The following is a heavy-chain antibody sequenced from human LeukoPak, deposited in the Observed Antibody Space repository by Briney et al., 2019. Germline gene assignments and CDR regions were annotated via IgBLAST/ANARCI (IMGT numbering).Heavy chain of an antibody. CDR1: EFTFSNYA. CDR3: ARDSPSSTSWGY. CDR2: ISASGSST. V-gene: IGHV3-23*01. J-gene: IGHJ4*02. Sequence: GGSLRLSCAASEFTFSNYAMSWVRQAPGKGLEWVSGISASGSSTYSADSVKGRFTISRDNSKNTLYLQMNSLRAEDTAVYYCARDSPSSTSWGYWGQGTLVTVSS. D-gene: IGHD2-2*01.